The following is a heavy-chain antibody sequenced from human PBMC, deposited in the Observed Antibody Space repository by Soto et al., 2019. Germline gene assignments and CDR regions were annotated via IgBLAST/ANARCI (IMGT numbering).Heavy chain of an antibody. D-gene: IGHD3-16*02. CDR2: ISNSETT. Sequence: QVQLQGSGPRLVKPSEALSLSCTVSGVSVTGGNFFWCWVRQPPGKTLEWLGCISNSETTNSNPSRESRLTLSLDTSRNQFSRRLNSVTAADTAVYFCARGGLHLGEFSWGQFDSWGQGTLVNVSS. V-gene: IGHV4-61*01. CDR1: GVSVTGGNFF. CDR3: ARGGLHLGEFSWGQFDS. J-gene: IGHJ4*02.